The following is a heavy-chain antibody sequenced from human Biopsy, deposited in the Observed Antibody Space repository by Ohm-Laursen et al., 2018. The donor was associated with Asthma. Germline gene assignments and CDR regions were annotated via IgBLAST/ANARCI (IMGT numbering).Heavy chain of an antibody. CDR1: GGYIDSHDWS. J-gene: IGHJ6*01. CDR2: AHFSGST. CDR3: ARVRRYGDIFFGMDV. Sequence: SQNLSLTCTVSGGYIDSHDWSWCWIRQSPGKGLQWLGYAHFSGSTHYNPSLDRRIRMSVDTSKSQVSLSLTSVSAADTAVYFCARVRRYGDIFFGMDVWGQGTTVTVSP. D-gene: IGHD4-17*01. V-gene: IGHV4-30-4*01.